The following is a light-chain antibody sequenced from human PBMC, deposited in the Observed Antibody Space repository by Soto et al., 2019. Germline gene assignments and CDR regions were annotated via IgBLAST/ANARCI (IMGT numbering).Light chain of an antibody. V-gene: IGKV1-5*01. J-gene: IGKJ1*01. CDR3: QKYNSYTPRT. CDR2: DAS. Sequence: DIQMTQSPSTLSASVGDRVTITCRASQSISSWLAWYQQKPGKAPKLLIYDASSLESGVPSRVSGSGSGTELTLTISSLQPDEFAPYYCQKYNSYTPRTFGQGTRGEIK. CDR1: QSISSW.